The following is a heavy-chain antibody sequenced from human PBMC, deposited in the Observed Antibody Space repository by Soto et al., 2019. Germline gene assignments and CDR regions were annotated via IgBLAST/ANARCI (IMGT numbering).Heavy chain of an antibody. CDR2: IYYSGST. D-gene: IGHD3-9*01. J-gene: IGHJ6*02. V-gene: IGHV4-61*08. Sequence: TSETLSLTCAVSRGSISSGGYSWSWIRQPPGKGLEWIGCIYYSGSTNYNPSLKSRVTISVDTSKNQFSLKLSSVTAADTAVYYCAARSWGYFDWFGRDYYYYGMDVSGQGTTVTVSS. CDR1: RGSISSGGYS. CDR3: AARSWGYFDWFGRDYYYYGMDV.